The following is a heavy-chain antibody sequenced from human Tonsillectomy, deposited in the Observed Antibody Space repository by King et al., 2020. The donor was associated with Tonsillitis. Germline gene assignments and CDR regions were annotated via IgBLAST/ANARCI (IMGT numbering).Heavy chain of an antibody. D-gene: IGHD5-18*01. CDR3: ARSRKRGYSWEDTFDI. CDR1: RFTFSDYA. Sequence: VQLVESGGGVVQPGRSLRLSCAASRFTFSDYAMHWVRQAPGKGLEWAAVISKDGTNKFYADSVRGRLSISRDNSKNTLYLQMNSLRAEDTALYYCARSRKRGYSWEDTFDIWGQGTLVTVSS. V-gene: IGHV3-30-3*01. J-gene: IGHJ3*02. CDR2: ISKDGTNK.